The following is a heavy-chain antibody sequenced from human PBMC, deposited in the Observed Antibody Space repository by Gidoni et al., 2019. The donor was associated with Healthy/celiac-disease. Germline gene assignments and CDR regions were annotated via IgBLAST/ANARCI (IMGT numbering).Heavy chain of an antibody. CDR2: IYYSGST. Sequence: QVQLQESGPGLVKPSQTLSLTCTVSGGSISRGGYYWSWIRQHPGTGLEWIGYIYYSGSTYYNPSLKSRVTISVDTSKNRFSLKLSSVTAADTAVYYCARAVSSSSNYYYYYMDVWGKGTTVTVSS. J-gene: IGHJ6*03. D-gene: IGHD6-6*01. V-gene: IGHV4-31*03. CDR3: ARAVSSSSNYYYYYMDV. CDR1: GGSISRGGYY.